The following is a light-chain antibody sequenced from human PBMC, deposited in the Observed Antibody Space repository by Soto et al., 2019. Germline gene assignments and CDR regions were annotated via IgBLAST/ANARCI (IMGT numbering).Light chain of an antibody. CDR3: QQYYSTPWT. CDR2: WAS. V-gene: IGKV4-1*01. J-gene: IGKJ1*01. CDR1: RTVLHSSSNKNF. Sequence: DIVMTQSPDSLAVSLSERATINCTSSRTVLHSSSNKNFLAWFQQKPGQPPKLLIFWASTRESGVPDRFSGSGSGTDFTLTISSLQAEDVAVYYCQQYYSTPWTFGQGTKVEIK.